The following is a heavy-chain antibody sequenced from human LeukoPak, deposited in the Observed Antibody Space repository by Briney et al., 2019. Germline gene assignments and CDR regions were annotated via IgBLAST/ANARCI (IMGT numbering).Heavy chain of an antibody. CDR3: ATDLDSMDSSIFDY. D-gene: IGHD2/OR15-2a*01. J-gene: IGHJ4*02. CDR2: INPNSGGT. CDR1: GYTFTGYY. V-gene: IGHV1-2*02. Sequence: ASVKVSCKASGYTFTGYYMHWVRQVPGQGLEWMGWINPNSGGTNYAQKFRGRVTMTRDTSISTAYMELSRLRSDDTAVYYCATDLDSMDSSIFDYWGQGTLVTVSS.